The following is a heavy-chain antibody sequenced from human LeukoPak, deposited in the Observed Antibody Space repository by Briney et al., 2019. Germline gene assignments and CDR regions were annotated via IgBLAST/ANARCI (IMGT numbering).Heavy chain of an antibody. CDR1: GFTFSSYA. V-gene: IGHV3-23*01. D-gene: IGHD2-15*01. J-gene: IGHJ4*02. CDR3: AKEPVVVVAAPGPFDY. CDR2: ISGSGGST. Sequence: PGGSLRLSCAASGFTFSSYAMSWVRQAPGKGLEWVSAISGSGGSTYYADSVKGRFTISRDNSKNTLYLQMNSLRAEDTAVYYCAKEPVVVVAAPGPFDYWGQGTLVTVSS.